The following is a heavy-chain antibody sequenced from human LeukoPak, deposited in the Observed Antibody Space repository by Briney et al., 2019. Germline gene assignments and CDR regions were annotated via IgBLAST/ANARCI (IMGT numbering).Heavy chain of an antibody. CDR2: INPSGGST. CDR3: ARDPHYYDSSGYQYWYFDL. Sequence: RASVKVSCKASGYTFTSYYMHWVRQAPGQGLEWMGIINPSGGSTSYAQKFQGRVTVTRDTSTSTVYMDLSSLRSEDTAVYYCARDPHYYDSSGYQYWYFDLWGRGTLVTVSS. J-gene: IGHJ2*01. CDR1: GYTFTSYY. V-gene: IGHV1-46*01. D-gene: IGHD3-22*01.